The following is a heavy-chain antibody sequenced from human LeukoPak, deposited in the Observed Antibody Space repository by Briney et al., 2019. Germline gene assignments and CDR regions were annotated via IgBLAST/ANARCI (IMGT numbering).Heavy chain of an antibody. CDR2: IYPGDSDT. V-gene: IGHV5-51*01. CDR1: GYSFTSYW. CDR3: ARVAFGGVIEPNWFDP. J-gene: IGHJ5*02. Sequence: GESLKISCKGSGYSFTSYWIGWVRQMPREGLEWMGIIYPGDSDTRYSPSFQGQVTISADKSISTAYLQWSSLKASDTAMYYCARVAFGGVIEPNWFDPWGQGTLVTVSS. D-gene: IGHD3-16*02.